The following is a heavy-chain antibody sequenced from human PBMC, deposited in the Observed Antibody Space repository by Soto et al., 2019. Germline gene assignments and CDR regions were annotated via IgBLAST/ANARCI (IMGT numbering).Heavy chain of an antibody. CDR3: ESGYSSGWYADY. J-gene: IGHJ4*02. Sequence: QPGGSLRLSCAASGFTFSSYAMHWVRQAPGKGLEWVAVISYDGSNKYYADSVKGRFTISRDNSKNTLYLQMNSLRAEDTAVYYCESGYSSGWYADYWGQGTLVTVSS. V-gene: IGHV3-30*01. D-gene: IGHD6-19*01. CDR2: ISYDGSNK. CDR1: GFTFSSYA.